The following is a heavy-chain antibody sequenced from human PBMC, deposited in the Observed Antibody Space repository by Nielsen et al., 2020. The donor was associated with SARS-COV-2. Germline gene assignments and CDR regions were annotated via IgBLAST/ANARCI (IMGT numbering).Heavy chain of an antibody. V-gene: IGHV3-23*01. Sequence: GESLKISCAASGFTFSSYAMSWVRQAPGKGLEWVSAISGSGGSTYYADSVKGRFTISRDNSKNTLYLQMNSLRAEDTALYYCAKADDSSGYYWGQGTMVTVSS. J-gene: IGHJ3*01. CDR3: AKADDSSGYY. CDR2: ISGSGGST. D-gene: IGHD3-22*01. CDR1: GFTFSSYA.